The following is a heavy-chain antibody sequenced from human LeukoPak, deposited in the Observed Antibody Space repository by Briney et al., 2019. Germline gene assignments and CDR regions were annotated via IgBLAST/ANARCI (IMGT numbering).Heavy chain of an antibody. CDR1: GFSFSSYA. CDR3: AKDIKGRNNWNFRVYYYYGMDV. D-gene: IGHD1-7*01. J-gene: IGHJ6*02. CDR2: ISGSGGST. V-gene: IGHV3-23*01. Sequence: PGGSLRLSCAASGFSFSSYAMNWVRRTPGKGLEWVSDISGSGGSTDYADSVKGRFTISRDNAKNSLYLQMNSLRAEDTALYYCAKDIKGRNNWNFRVYYYYGMDVWGQGTTVTVSS.